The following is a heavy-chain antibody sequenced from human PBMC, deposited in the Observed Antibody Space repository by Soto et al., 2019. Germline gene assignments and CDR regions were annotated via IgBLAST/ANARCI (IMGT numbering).Heavy chain of an antibody. CDR3: AKHEGYCSSTTCSNFDY. Sequence: PGESLKISCKGSGFTFTSYWIAWVRQMPGKGLEWMGVIYPGDSDTSYSPSFQGQVIISADKSINTAYLQWNNLKASDTAMYYCAKHEGYCSSTTCSNFDYWGQGTLVTVSS. J-gene: IGHJ4*02. CDR1: GFTFTSYW. V-gene: IGHV5-51*01. CDR2: IYPGDSDT. D-gene: IGHD2-2*01.